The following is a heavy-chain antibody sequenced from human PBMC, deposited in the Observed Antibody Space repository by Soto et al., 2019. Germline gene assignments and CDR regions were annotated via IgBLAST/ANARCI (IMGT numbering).Heavy chain of an antibody. Sequence: ASVKVSCKASGYTFTSYYIHWVRQAPGQGLEWMGIINPSGGSTRFAQKFQGRVTMTRDTSTSTVYMELSSLRSEDTAIYYCSRGDILTDYYPSTYYPPPVDYWGQGTLVTVSS. CDR1: GYTFTSYY. J-gene: IGHJ4*02. V-gene: IGHV1-46*03. CDR2: INPSGGST. CDR3: SRGDILTDYYPSTYYPPPVDY. D-gene: IGHD3-9*01.